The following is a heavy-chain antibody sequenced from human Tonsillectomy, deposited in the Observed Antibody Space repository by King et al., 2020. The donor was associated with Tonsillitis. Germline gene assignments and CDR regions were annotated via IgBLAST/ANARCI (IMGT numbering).Heavy chain of an antibody. CDR2: IFSSDEK. V-gene: IGHV2-26*01. J-gene: IGHJ4*02. D-gene: IGHD3-10*01. CDR3: ARIRGYYGSGSYYNY. CDR1: GFSLSNARMG. Sequence: TLKESGPVLVKPTETLTLTCTVSGFSLSNARMGVSWIRQPPGKALEWLAHIFSSDEKSYRTSLKSRLTISKDTSKSQVVLNMTNMDPVDTATYYCARIRGYYGSGSYYNYWGQGTLVTVSS.